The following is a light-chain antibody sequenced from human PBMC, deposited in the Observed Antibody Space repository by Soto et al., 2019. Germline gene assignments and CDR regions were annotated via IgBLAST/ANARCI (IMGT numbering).Light chain of an antibody. CDR1: QSVSSN. Sequence: DIVMTQSPATLSVSPGERATLSCRASQSVSSNLAWYQQKRGQAPRLLIYGASTRATGIPARFSGSGSGTEFTLTISSLESEDFAVYYCQQYNNWPLTFGGGTKVEIK. CDR2: GAS. V-gene: IGKV3-15*01. J-gene: IGKJ4*01. CDR3: QQYNNWPLT.